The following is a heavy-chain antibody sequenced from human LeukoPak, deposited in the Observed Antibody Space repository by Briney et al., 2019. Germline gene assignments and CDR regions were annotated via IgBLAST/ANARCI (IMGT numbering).Heavy chain of an antibody. CDR3: ARDPGRWQQLGYFDY. CDR1: GGSDSSGSYY. J-gene: IGHJ4*02. CDR2: IYYSGST. D-gene: IGHD5-24*01. V-gene: IGHV4-61*01. Sequence: SETLSLTCTVSGGSDSSGSYYWSWIRQPPGKGLEWIGYIYYSGSTNYNYSLKSRVTISADTSKNQFSLKLSSVTAADTAMYYCARDPGRWQQLGYFDYWGQGTLVTVSS.